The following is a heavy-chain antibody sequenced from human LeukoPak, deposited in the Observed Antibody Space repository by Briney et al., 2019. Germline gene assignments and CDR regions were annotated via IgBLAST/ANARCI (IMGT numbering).Heavy chain of an antibody. D-gene: IGHD1-26*01. V-gene: IGHV3-23*01. Sequence: PGGSLRLSCAASGFTFSTYAMGWVRQAPGEGLEWVSSIKGGGGDPFYADSVRGRFTISRDKSKNTLYLQLNSLRAEDTAVYYCARATAEYWGQGTLVTVSS. J-gene: IGHJ4*02. CDR3: ARATAEY. CDR2: IKGGGGDP. CDR1: GFTFSTYA.